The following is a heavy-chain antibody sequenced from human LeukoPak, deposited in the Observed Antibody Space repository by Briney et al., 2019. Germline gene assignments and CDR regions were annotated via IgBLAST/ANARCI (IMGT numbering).Heavy chain of an antibody. CDR2: IRSKANSYAT. CDR1: GFTFSGSA. V-gene: IGHV3-73*01. D-gene: IGHD3-22*01. J-gene: IGHJ4*02. Sequence: PGGSLRLSCAASGFTFSGSAMHWVRQASGKGLEWVGRIRSKANSYATAYAASVKGRFTISRDDSKTTPYLQMNSLKTEDTAVYYCTRSLRDAITMIVGGWGQGTLVTVSS. CDR3: TRSLRDAITMIVGG.